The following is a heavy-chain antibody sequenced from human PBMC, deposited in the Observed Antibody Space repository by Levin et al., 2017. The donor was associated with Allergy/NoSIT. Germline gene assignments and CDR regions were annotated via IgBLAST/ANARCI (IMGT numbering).Heavy chain of an antibody. J-gene: IGHJ5*02. CDR1: GFSVSSDY. Sequence: GESLKISCGASGFSVSSDYMSWVRQPPGKGLEWVSVKYRGGSTYYADSVRGRFAISRDDSKNTVALQMNSLRVEDSGTYFCARGKDDQSFYVTGSYSLDLWGQGTQVVVSS. CDR2: KYRGGST. CDR3: ARGKDDQSFYVTGSYSLDL. D-gene: IGHD2-21*02. V-gene: IGHV3-53*01.